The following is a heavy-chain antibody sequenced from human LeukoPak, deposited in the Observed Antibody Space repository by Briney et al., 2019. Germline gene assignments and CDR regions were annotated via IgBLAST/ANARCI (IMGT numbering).Heavy chain of an antibody. CDR1: GYSFSTCDYY. V-gene: IGHV4-61*02. Sequence: PWETLTLTCTASGYSFSTCDYYWTWHRQPAGKGLEWIVRGYAGGSTNYNPSNYNPTLRSRGTISVDTSKNQLSLSLASVTAADTAVYYCARGSGFCSKSVGSIGWFELWGEGRLVTASS. CDR2: GYAGGST. J-gene: IGHJ5*01. D-gene: IGHD2-8*01. CDR3: ARGSGFCSKSVGSIGWFEL.